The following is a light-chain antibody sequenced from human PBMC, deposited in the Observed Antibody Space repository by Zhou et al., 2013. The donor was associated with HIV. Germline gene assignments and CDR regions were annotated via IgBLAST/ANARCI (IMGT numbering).Light chain of an antibody. Sequence: QSALTQPPSASGTPGQSVTISCTGTSSDVGGYNYVAWYQQHPGKVPKIMIYEVNKRPSGVPDRFSGSKSGNTASLTVSGLQAEDEAEYYCGSYAGSSIWIFGGGTKLTVL. CDR1: SSDVGGYNY. J-gene: IGLJ2*01. CDR3: GSYAGSSIWI. CDR2: EVN. V-gene: IGLV2-8*01.